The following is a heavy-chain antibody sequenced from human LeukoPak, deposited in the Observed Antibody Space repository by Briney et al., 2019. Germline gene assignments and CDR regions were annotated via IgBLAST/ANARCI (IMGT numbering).Heavy chain of an antibody. D-gene: IGHD6-13*01. V-gene: IGHV1-46*01. CDR3: ARDKTDSSTYSWFDP. CDR2: INPSGGST. Sequence: ASVKVSCKASGYTFTSYYMHWVRQAPGQGLEWMGIINPSGGSTSYAQKFQGRVTMTRDTSTSTIYMELSSLRSEDTAVYYCARDKTDSSTYSWFDPWGQGTLVTVPS. CDR1: GYTFTSYY. J-gene: IGHJ5*02.